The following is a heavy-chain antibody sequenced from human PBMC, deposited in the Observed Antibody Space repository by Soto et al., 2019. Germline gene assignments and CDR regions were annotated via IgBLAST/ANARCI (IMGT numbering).Heavy chain of an antibody. Sequence: SETLSLTCTVSGGSISSSSYYWGWIRQPPGKGLEWIGSIYYSGSTYYNPSLKSRVTISVDTSKNQFSLKLSSVTAADTAVYYCARLGSMVTISGVVPPYGMDVWGQGTTVTVSS. CDR1: GGSISSSSYY. D-gene: IGHD3-3*01. J-gene: IGHJ6*02. CDR3: ARLGSMVTISGVVPPYGMDV. V-gene: IGHV4-39*01. CDR2: IYYSGST.